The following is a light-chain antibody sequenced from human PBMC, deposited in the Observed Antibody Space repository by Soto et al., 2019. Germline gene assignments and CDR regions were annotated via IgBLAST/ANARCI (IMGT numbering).Light chain of an antibody. J-gene: IGLJ1*01. CDR1: SSDVCGYNY. V-gene: IGLV2-14*01. CDR2: DVS. Sequence: QSVLTQPASVSGSPGQSITISCTGNSSDVCGYNYVSWYQQHPGKAPKLMIYDVSNRPSGVSNRFSGSKSGNTASLTISGLQADDEADYYCNSFRSSNPPYYVFGTGTKVTVL. CDR3: NSFRSSNPPYYV.